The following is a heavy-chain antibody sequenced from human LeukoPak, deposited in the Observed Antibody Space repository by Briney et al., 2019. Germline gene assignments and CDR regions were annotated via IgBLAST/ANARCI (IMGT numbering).Heavy chain of an antibody. CDR2: ISAYNGNT. J-gene: IGHJ6*03. D-gene: IGHD1-14*01. CDR1: GYTFTSYG. V-gene: IGHV1-18*01. Sequence: ASVKVSCKASGYTFTSYGISWVRQAPGQGLEWMGWISAYNGNTNYAQKLQGRVTMTTDTSTSTAYMELRSLRSDDTAVYYCARDGSWREPEDYYYYMDVWGKGTTVTVSS. CDR3: ARDGSWREPEDYYYYMDV.